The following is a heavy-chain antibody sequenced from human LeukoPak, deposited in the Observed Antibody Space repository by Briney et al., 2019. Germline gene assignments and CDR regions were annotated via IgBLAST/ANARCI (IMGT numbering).Heavy chain of an antibody. CDR2: IKQDGSEK. CDR1: GFTFSSYW. V-gene: IGHV3-7*01. CDR3: AKDGPLIKGWDWGYLDY. Sequence: GGSLRLSCAATGFTFSSYWMSWVRQAPGKGLEWVANIKQDGSEKYYVDSVKGRFTISRDNAKNSLYLQMNSLRAEDTAVYYCAKDGPLIKGWDWGYLDYWGQGTLVTVSS. D-gene: IGHD3/OR15-3a*01. J-gene: IGHJ4*02.